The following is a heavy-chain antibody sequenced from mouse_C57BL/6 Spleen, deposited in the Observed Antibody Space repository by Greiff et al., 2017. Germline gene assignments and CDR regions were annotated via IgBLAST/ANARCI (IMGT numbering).Heavy chain of an antibody. CDR3: AGRITTDFDY. Sequence: QVQLQQSGPELVKPGASVKISCKASGYAFSSSWMNWVKQRPGKGLEWIGRIYPGDGDTNYNGKFKGKATLTADKSSSTAYMQLSSLTSEDSAVYFCAGRITTDFDYWGQGTTLTVSS. J-gene: IGHJ2*01. D-gene: IGHD1-1*01. CDR1: GYAFSSSW. V-gene: IGHV1-82*01. CDR2: IYPGDGDT.